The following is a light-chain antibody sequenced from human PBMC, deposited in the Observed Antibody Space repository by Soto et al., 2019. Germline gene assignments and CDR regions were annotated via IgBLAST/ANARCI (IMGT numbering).Light chain of an antibody. J-gene: IGKJ2*01. CDR3: MQALETPPYT. CDR1: QSLLHTNGFNY. Sequence: DIVMTQSPLSLPVTPGEPASISCRSSQSLLHTNGFNYLDWYLQKPGQSPQLLVYWGSIRASGVPDRFSGSGSGTDFTLKISRVEAEDVGVYYCMQALETPPYTFGQGTKLEIK. V-gene: IGKV2-28*01. CDR2: WGS.